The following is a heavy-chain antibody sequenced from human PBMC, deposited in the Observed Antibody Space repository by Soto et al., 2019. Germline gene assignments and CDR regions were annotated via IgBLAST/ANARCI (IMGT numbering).Heavy chain of an antibody. J-gene: IGHJ3*02. Sequence: PGGSLRLSCAASGFTFSSYAMSWVRQAPGKGLEWVSSISSSSSNTYYADSVKGRFTISRDNAKNSLYLQMNSLRAEDTAVYYCARCRPMDFDWLLRPFDAFDIWGQGTMVTVSS. V-gene: IGHV3-21*01. CDR3: ARCRPMDFDWLLRPFDAFDI. CDR1: GFTFSSYA. D-gene: IGHD3-9*01. CDR2: ISSSSSNT.